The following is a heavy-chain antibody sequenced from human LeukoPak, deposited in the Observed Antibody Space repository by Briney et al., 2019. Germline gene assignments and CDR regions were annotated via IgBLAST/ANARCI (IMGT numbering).Heavy chain of an antibody. CDR3: ARAPRIAAAGLN. Sequence: SSETLSLTCTVSGGSISSSSYYWGWIRQPPGKGLEWIGSIYYSGSTYYNPSLKSRVTISVDTSKNQFSLKLSSVTAADTAVYYCARAPRIAAAGLNWGQGTLVTVSS. CDR2: IYYSGST. V-gene: IGHV4-39*07. D-gene: IGHD6-13*01. J-gene: IGHJ4*02. CDR1: GGSISSSSYY.